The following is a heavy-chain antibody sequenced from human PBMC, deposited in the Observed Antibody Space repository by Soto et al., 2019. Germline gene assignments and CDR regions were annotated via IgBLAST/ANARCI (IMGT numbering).Heavy chain of an antibody. CDR1: GFTFSSYW. CDR2: INSDGSST. J-gene: IGHJ5*02. Sequence: GGSLRLSCAASGFTFSSYWMHWVRQAPGKGLVWVSRINSDGSSTSYADSVKGRFTISRDNAKNTLFLQMNSLSAEDTAIYYCTSDTFGLRDTWGQGTLVTVSS. V-gene: IGHV3-74*01. CDR3: TSDTFGLRDT. D-gene: IGHD3-16*01.